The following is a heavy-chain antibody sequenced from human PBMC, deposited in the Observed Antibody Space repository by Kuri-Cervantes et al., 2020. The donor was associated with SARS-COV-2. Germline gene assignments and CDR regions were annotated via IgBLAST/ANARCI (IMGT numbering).Heavy chain of an antibody. Sequence: GGSLRLSCAASGFTFSSYAMHWVRQAPGKGLEWVAVISYDGSNKYYADSVKGRFTISRDNSKNTLYLQMNSLRAEDTAEYYCAREVIAAAGTGFDPWGQGTLVTVSS. D-gene: IGHD6-13*01. J-gene: IGHJ5*02. V-gene: IGHV3-30-3*01. CDR1: GFTFSSYA. CDR2: ISYDGSNK. CDR3: AREVIAAAGTGFDP.